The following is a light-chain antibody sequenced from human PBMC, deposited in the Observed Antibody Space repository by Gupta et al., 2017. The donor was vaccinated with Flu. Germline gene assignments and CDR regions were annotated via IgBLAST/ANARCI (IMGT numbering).Light chain of an antibody. V-gene: IGKV3-20*01. CDR2: GAS. Sequence: EIVLTQSPGTLSLSPGERATLSCRASQSVSSSYLAWYQQKPGQAPRFLIYGASSRATGIPDRFSGSGSGSDFSLTISRLEPEDVAVYYCQQYGSSPGTFGQGTKLEIK. CDR3: QQYGSSPGT. J-gene: IGKJ2*01. CDR1: QSVSSSY.